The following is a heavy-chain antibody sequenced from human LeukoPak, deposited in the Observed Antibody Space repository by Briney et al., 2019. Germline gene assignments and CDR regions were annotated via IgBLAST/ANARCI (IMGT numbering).Heavy chain of an antibody. J-gene: IGHJ4*02. CDR2: INHSGST. CDR3: ARGTTDSDGLRNFDY. D-gene: IGHD1-1*01. CDR1: GGSFSGYY. Sequence: SETLSLTCAVYGGSFSGYYCSWIRQPPGKGLEWIGEINHSGSTNYNPSLKSRVTISVDTSKNQFSLKLSSVTAADTAVYYCARGTTDSDGLRNFDYWGQGTLVTVSS. V-gene: IGHV4-34*01.